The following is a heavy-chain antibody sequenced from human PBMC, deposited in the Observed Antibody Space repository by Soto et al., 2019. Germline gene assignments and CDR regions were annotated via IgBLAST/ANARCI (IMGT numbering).Heavy chain of an antibody. J-gene: IGHJ4*02. CDR1: GFTFSSYA. V-gene: IGHV3-23*01. D-gene: IGHD3-22*01. CDR2: ISGNGYST. CDR3: AKDLSSGRPLWYDSIEPLDY. Sequence: GGSLRLSCAASGFTFSSYAMSWVCQAPGKXLEWVSSISGNGYSTNYADSVKGRFIISRDKSKNTLYLQLNSLSAEDTAVYYCAKDLSSGRPLWYDSIEPLDYWGQGALVTVS.